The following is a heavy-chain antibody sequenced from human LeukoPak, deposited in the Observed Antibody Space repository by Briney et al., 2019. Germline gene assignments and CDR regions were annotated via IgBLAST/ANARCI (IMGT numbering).Heavy chain of an antibody. Sequence: PPETLSLTCTVSGGSISSGGYYWSWIRHHPGKGLEWSGYSYDSGSTYYNPPLKSRVTISVDTSKNQFSLKLSSVTAADTAVYYCARGFSRDGYNPSDYWGQGTLVTVSS. CDR1: GGSISSGGYY. CDR3: ARGFSRDGYNPSDY. J-gene: IGHJ4*02. CDR2: SYDSGST. V-gene: IGHV4-31*03. D-gene: IGHD5-24*01.